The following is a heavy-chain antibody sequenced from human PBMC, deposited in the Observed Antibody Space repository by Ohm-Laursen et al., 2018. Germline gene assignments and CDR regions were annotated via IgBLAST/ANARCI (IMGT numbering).Heavy chain of an antibody. CDR3: ARDGDRNEKFDY. Sequence: SETLSLTCAFSGDSVSSTSAAWNWIRQSPSRGLEWLGRTYYRSQWYSNYAVSVKSRMTVNADTSKNQFSLQLDSMTPEDTAVYYCARDGDRNEKFDYWGQGILVTVSS. CDR1: GDSVSSTSAA. V-gene: IGHV6-1*01. CDR2: TYYRSQWYS. J-gene: IGHJ4*02. D-gene: IGHD2-8*01.